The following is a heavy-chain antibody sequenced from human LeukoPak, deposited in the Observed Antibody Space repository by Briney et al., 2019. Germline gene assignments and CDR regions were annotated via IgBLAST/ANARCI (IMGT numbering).Heavy chain of an antibody. CDR1: GGSISTYY. CDR3: ARSDGYGLVGI. CDR2: IYHGGST. Sequence: SETLSLTCSVSGGSISTYYWSWIRQPPGKGLEWIGYIYHGGSTKYNPSLKSRVTISVDTSKNQFSLKLSSVTAADTAVYYCARSDGYGLVGIWGQGTMVTVSS. J-gene: IGHJ3*02. D-gene: IGHD3-10*01. V-gene: IGHV4-59*01.